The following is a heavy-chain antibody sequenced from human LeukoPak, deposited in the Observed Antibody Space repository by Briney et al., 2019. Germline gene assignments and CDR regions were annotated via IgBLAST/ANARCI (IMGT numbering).Heavy chain of an antibody. J-gene: IGHJ4*02. CDR2: ISYDGSNK. CDR1: GFTFSSYA. Sequence: PGGSLRLSCAASGFTFSSYAMHWVRQAPGKGLEWVAVISYDGSNKYYADSVKGRFTISRDNSKNTLYLQMNSLRAEDTAVYYCAREHQWFGEHRSYFDYWGQGTLVTVSS. CDR3: AREHQWFGEHRSYFDY. D-gene: IGHD3-10*01. V-gene: IGHV3-30*01.